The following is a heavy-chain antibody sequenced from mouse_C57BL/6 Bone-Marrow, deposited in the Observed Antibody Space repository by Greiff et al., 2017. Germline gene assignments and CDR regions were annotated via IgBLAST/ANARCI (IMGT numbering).Heavy chain of an antibody. J-gene: IGHJ1*03. CDR2: ISSGSSTI. D-gene: IGHD2-2*01. Sequence: EVKLVESGGGLVKPGGSLTLSCAASGFTFSDYGMHWVRQAPEKGLAWVAYISSGSSTIYYADTVKGRFTISRDNAKNTLFLQMTSLRSEDTAMYYCARRSLWLRYFDVWGTGTTVTVSS. V-gene: IGHV5-17*01. CDR1: GFTFSDYG. CDR3: ARRSLWLRYFDV.